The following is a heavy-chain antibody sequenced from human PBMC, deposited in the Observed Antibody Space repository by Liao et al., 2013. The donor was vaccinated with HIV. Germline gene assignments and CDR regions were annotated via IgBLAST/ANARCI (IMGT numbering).Heavy chain of an antibody. Sequence: QLQLQESGPGLVKPSETLSLTCTVSGGSISSSSYYWGWIRQPPGKGLEWIGSIYYSGSTYYNPSLKSRVTISVDTSKNQFSLKLRSVTAADTAVYYCARQNWGSYFDYWGQGTLVTVSS. CDR1: GGSISSSSYY. CDR2: IYYSGST. J-gene: IGHJ4*02. V-gene: IGHV4-39*07. D-gene: IGHD7-27*01. CDR3: ARQNWGSYFDY.